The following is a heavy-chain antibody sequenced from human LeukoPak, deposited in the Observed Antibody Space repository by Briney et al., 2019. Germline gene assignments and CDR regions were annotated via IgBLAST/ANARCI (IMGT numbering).Heavy chain of an antibody. Sequence: GGSLRLSCAASGFTFSSYGMSWVRQAPGKGLEWVSAISGSGGSTYYADSVKGRFTISRDNSKNTLYLQMNSLRAEDTAVYYCAKGSPYYYDSSGYSVGYYFDYWGQGTLVTVSS. V-gene: IGHV3-23*01. CDR3: AKGSPYYYDSSGYSVGYYFDY. CDR2: ISGSGGST. CDR1: GFTFSSYG. J-gene: IGHJ4*02. D-gene: IGHD3-22*01.